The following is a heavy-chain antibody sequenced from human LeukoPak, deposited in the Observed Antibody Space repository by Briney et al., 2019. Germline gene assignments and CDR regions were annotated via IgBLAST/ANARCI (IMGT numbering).Heavy chain of an antibody. D-gene: IGHD6-19*01. CDR2: LSYDGGDK. V-gene: IGHV3-30*18. CDR3: AKGIYSSGWSYFDY. CDR1: GFTFSNFG. Sequence: GGSLRLSCAASGFTFSNFGMHWVRQAPGKGLEWVAVLSYDGGDKYYADSVKGRFTISRDNSKNTLYLQMNSLRAEDTAVYYCAKGIYSSGWSYFDYWGHGTLVTVSS. J-gene: IGHJ4*01.